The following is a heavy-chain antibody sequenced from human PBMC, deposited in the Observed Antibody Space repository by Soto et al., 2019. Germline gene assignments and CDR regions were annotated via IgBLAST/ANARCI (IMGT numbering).Heavy chain of an antibody. D-gene: IGHD4-17*01. CDR1: GGTFSSYA. CDR3: ARGEGVYAVTPKIGMDV. V-gene: IGHV1-69*01. CDR2: IIPIFGTA. Sequence: QVQLVQSGAEVKKPGSSVKVSCKASGGTFSSYAISWVRQAPGQGLEWMGGIIPIFGTANYAQKFQGRVTITADESTSTAYMELSSLRSDDTAVYYCARGEGVYAVTPKIGMDVWGQGTRVTVSS. J-gene: IGHJ6*02.